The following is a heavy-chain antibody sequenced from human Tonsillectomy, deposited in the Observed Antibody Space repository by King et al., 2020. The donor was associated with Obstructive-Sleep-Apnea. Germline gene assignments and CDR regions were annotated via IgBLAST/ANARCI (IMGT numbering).Heavy chain of an antibody. J-gene: IGHJ4*02. V-gene: IGHV5-51*01. CDR1: GYTFTNYW. CDR3: ARLWNSDYLDY. Sequence: QLVQSGAEVKKPGEYLKISCKGSGYTFTNYWIGWVRQMPGKGLEVMGFIFPGDSDTRFSPSFQGQVTMSVEASSSTAYLQWRTLKASDTAMYYCARLWNSDYLDYWGQGTLVAVSS. D-gene: IGHD1/OR15-1a*01. CDR2: IFPGDSDT.